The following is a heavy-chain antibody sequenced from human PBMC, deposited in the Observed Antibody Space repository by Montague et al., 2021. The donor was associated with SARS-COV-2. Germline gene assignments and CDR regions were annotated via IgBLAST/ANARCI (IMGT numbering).Heavy chain of an antibody. J-gene: IGHJ3*02. CDR2: TYYGSSWNT. Sequence: CAISGDSVSRNNPAWNWIRQSPSIGLEWLGRTYYGSSWNTDYAVSVKSRITISPDTSKNQFSLHLNSVTPEDTAVYYCARGWNYAFDIWSQGTMVTVSS. CDR3: ARGWNYAFDI. CDR1: GDSVSRNNPA. V-gene: IGHV6-1*01. D-gene: IGHD1-7*01.